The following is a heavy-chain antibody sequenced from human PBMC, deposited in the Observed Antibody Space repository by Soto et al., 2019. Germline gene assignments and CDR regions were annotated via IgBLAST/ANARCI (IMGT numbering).Heavy chain of an antibody. CDR3: AKGREKFWGSEEGYYFDY. CDR2: ISGSGGST. CDR1: GFTFSSYA. Sequence: GGSLRLSCAASGFTFSSYAMSWVRQAPGKGLEWVSAISGSGGSTYYADSVKGRFTISRDNSKNTLYLQMNSLRAEDTAVYYCAKGREKFWGSEEGYYFDYWGQGTLVTVSS. J-gene: IGHJ4*02. D-gene: IGHD7-27*01. V-gene: IGHV3-23*01.